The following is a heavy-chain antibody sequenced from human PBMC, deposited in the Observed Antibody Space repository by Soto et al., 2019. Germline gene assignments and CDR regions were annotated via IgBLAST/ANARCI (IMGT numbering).Heavy chain of an antibody. D-gene: IGHD1-26*01. CDR2: IYQSGST. J-gene: IGHJ4*02. CDR3: ARVLGAPLYYFDY. V-gene: IGHV4-38-2*02. CDR1: GYSISIGNY. Sequence: SETLSLTCPVSGYSISIGNYWGWIRQPPGKRLEWIGSIYQSGSTYYNPSLRSRATISVDTSKNQFSLKLSSVTAADTAVYYCARVLGAPLYYFDYWGQGILVTVSS.